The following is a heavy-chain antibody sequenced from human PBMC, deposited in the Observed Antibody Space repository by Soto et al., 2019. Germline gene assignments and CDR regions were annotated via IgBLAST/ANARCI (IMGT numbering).Heavy chain of an antibody. Sequence: SGGSLRLSCAASGFTFSSYWMHWVRQAPGKGLVWVSRINSDGSSTSYADSVKGRFTISRDNAKNTLYLQMNSLRAEDTAVYYCARAYSSSFLGNYYYYMDVWGKGTTVTVSS. J-gene: IGHJ6*03. V-gene: IGHV3-74*01. CDR2: INSDGSST. D-gene: IGHD6-6*01. CDR1: GFTFSSYW. CDR3: ARAYSSSFLGNYYYYMDV.